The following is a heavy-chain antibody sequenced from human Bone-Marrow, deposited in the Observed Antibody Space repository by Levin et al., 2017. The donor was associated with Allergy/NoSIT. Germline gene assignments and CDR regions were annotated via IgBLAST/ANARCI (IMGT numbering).Heavy chain of an antibody. CDR1: GYTFTNYY. V-gene: IGHV1-46*01. CDR2: VSPSVDAT. Sequence: EASVKVSCKASGYTFTNYYLHWVRQAPGQGLQWMGKVSPSVDATRSAENFQGRVTMTRDTSTSTIYMELNDLRSEDTAVYYCAGPSGGPRYYGLDVWGQGTTVTVSS. CDR3: AGPSGGPRYYGLDV. J-gene: IGHJ6*02. D-gene: IGHD4-23*01.